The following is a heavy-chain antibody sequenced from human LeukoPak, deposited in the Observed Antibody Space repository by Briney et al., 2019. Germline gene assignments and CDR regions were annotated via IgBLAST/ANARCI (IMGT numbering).Heavy chain of an antibody. D-gene: IGHD6-19*01. CDR3: ARDRRWGAVAAIDY. J-gene: IGHJ4*02. CDR1: GGSISSGGYY. CDR2: IYHSGST. Sequence: SETLSLTCTVSGGSISSGGYYWSWIRQPPGKGLEWIGYIYHSGSTYYNPSLKSRVTISVDRSKNQFSLKLSSVTAADTAVYYCARDRRWGAVAAIDYWGQGTLVTVSS. V-gene: IGHV4-30-2*01.